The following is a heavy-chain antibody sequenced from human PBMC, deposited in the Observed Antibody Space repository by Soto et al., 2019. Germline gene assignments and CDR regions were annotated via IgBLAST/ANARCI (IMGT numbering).Heavy chain of an antibody. CDR3: VRSRGGNNFAFLV. D-gene: IGHD5-12*01. CDR2: VRGNGDPP. J-gene: IGHJ4*02. CDR1: GFTFSSYA. V-gene: IGHV3-64D*06. Sequence: GGSLRLSCSASGFTFSSYAMHWVRQAPGKGLEYVSGVRGNGDPPFYADSVKGRFTISRDNSKNTLYLQMSRLSADDTAVYYCVRSRGGNNFAFLVWSEGALVTGSS.